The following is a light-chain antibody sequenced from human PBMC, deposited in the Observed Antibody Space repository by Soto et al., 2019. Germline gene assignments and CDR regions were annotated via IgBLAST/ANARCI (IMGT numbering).Light chain of an antibody. V-gene: IGLV2-14*01. CDR1: SSDVGGYNY. CDR3: SSYTSSSTYV. CDR2: EVS. Sequence: QPASVSGSPGQSITISCTGTSSDVGGYNYVSWYQQHPGKAPKLMIYEVSTRPSGVSNRFSGSKSGNTASLTISGLQAEDEADYYCSSYTSSSTYVFGTGTKLTVL. J-gene: IGLJ1*01.